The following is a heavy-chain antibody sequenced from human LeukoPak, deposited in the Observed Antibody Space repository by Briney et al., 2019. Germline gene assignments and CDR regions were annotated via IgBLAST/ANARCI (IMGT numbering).Heavy chain of an antibody. CDR3: VRAPRMYSSSWYRYYYGMDV. CDR1: GGSFSGYY. Sequence: SETLSLTCAVYGGSFSGYYWSWIRQPPGKGLEWIGEINHSGSTNYNPSLKSRVTISVDTSKNQFSLKLSSVTAADTAVYYCVRAPRMYSSSWYRYYYGMDVWGQGTTVTVSS. CDR2: INHSGST. V-gene: IGHV4-34*01. D-gene: IGHD6-13*01. J-gene: IGHJ6*02.